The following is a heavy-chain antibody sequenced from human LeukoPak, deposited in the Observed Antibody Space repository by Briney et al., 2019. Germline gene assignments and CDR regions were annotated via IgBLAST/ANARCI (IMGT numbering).Heavy chain of an antibody. CDR3: ARESYGDYYFDY. J-gene: IGHJ4*02. V-gene: IGHV3-30-3*01. CDR2: VSYDGTNK. CDR1: GFTFSNYA. Sequence: PGRSLRLSCAASGFTFSNYAMHWVRQAPGKGLEWEAVVSYDGTNKYYADSVKGRFTISRDNSKNTLYLQMNSLRAEDTAVYYCARESYGDYYFDYWGRGTLVTVSS. D-gene: IGHD4-17*01.